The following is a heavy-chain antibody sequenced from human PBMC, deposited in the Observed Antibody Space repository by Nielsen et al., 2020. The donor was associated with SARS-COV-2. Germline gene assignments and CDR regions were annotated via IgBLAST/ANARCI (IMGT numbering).Heavy chain of an antibody. D-gene: IGHD3-10*01. CDR1: GYTFTSYD. J-gene: IGHJ5*02. CDR3: ARDGGSGSYYGEGWFDP. Sequence: ASVKVSCKASGYTFTSYDINWVRQATGQGLEWMGWINTNTGNPTYAQGFTGRFVFSLDTSVSTAYLQISSLKAEDTAVYYCARDGGSGSYYGEGWFDPWGQGTLVTVSS. V-gene: IGHV7-4-1*02. CDR2: INTNTGNP.